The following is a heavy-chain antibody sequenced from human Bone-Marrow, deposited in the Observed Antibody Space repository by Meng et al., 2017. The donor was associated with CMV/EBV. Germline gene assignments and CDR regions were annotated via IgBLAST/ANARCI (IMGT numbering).Heavy chain of an antibody. CDR2: FDPEDGET. Sequence: ASVKVSCKVSGYTLTELSMHWVRQAPGKGLEWMGGFDPEDGETIYAQKFQGRVTMTRDTSTSTVYMELSSLRSEDTAVYYCARGYTIFGVVMLGYFDYWGQGTLVTVSS. CDR1: GYTLTELS. CDR3: ARGYTIFGVVMLGYFDY. J-gene: IGHJ4*02. V-gene: IGHV1-24*01. D-gene: IGHD3-3*01.